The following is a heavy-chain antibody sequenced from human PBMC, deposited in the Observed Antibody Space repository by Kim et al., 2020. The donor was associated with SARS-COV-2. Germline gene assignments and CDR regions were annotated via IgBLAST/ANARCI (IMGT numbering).Heavy chain of an antibody. V-gene: IGHV4-39*01. CDR1: GVSIISSNYY. J-gene: IGHJ4*02. CDR3: ARGYCSGITCYTPRQGYFDF. Sequence: SETLSLTCTVSGVSIISSNYYWGWVRQSPGKGLEWIATIYYVGNTYYNPSLQSRFTIYEDPSQNQVSLKLSSVTAADTAMYYCARGYCSGITCYTPRQGYFDFWGQGTLLTVSS. CDR2: IYYVGNT. D-gene: IGHD2-15*01.